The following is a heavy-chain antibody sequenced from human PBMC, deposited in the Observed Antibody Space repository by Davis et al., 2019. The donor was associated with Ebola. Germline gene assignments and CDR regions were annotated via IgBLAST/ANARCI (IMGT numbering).Heavy chain of an antibody. CDR3: ARGPSIWGWDY. CDR2: INHSGST. D-gene: IGHD7-27*01. CDR1: GGSISSSSYY. V-gene: IGHV4-39*07. J-gene: IGHJ4*02. Sequence: SETLSLTCTVSGGSISSSSYYWSWIRQPPGKGLEWIGEINHSGSTNYNPSLKSRVTISVDTSKNQFSLKLSSVTAADTAVYYCARGPSIWGWDYWGQGTLVTVSS.